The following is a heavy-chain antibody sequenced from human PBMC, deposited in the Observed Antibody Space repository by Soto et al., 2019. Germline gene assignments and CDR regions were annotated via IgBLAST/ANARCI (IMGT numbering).Heavy chain of an antibody. D-gene: IGHD2-2*01. V-gene: IGHV3-21*01. J-gene: IGHJ6*02. CDR1: GFTFSSYS. CDR2: ISSSSSYI. Sequence: GGSLRISCAASGFTFSSYSMNWVRQAPGKGLEWVSSISSSSSYIYYADSVKGRFTISRDNAKNSLYLQMNSLRAEDTAVYYCARPPNDQLLSSSYGVDGWGQGTTVTVTS. CDR3: ARPPNDQLLSSSYGVDG.